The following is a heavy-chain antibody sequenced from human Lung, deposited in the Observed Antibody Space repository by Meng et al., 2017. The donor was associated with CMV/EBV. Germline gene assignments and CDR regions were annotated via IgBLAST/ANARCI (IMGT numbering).Heavy chain of an antibody. V-gene: IGHV3-30*02. Sequence: ASGFSFAAYNIHWVRQAPGKGLEWVTIIKNDGGNDEKYYADSVMGRFTISGDISKNTVYLQMNSLTPEDTAVYYCAKDFKGHFTMDVWGQGXTVTVSS. CDR3: AKDFKGHFTMDV. J-gene: IGHJ6*02. CDR1: GFSFAAYN. CDR2: IKNDGGNDEK.